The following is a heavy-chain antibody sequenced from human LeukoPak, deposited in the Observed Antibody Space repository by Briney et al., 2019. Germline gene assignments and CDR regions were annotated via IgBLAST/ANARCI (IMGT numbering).Heavy chain of an antibody. J-gene: IGHJ4*02. V-gene: IGHV2-70*11. CDR1: GFSLTTTGMC. Sequence: SGPALAKPTQTLTLSCTFSGFSLTTTGMCVSWIRQPPGKALEWLARIDWDDDKYYSTSLKTRLTISKDTSKNQVVLTMTNMDPVDIATYYCARRRTGDYFDYWGQGTLVTVSS. CDR2: IDWDDDK. D-gene: IGHD3/OR15-3a*01. CDR3: ARRRTGDYFDY.